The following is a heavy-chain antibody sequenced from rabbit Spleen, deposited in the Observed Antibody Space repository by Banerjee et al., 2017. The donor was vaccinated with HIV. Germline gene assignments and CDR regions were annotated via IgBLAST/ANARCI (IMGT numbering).Heavy chain of an antibody. CDR2: INAATAKP. D-gene: IGHD1-1*01. Sequence: QEQLVESGGGLAQPEGSLTLTCKASGFSFSDRDVLCWVHQAPGKGLEWIACINAATAKPVYATWAKGRFTISRTSSTTVTLRMTSLTAADRATYFCARDLLGVIGWNFYLWGPGTLVTVS. J-gene: IGHJ4*01. CDR1: GFSFSDRDV. V-gene: IGHV1S45*01. CDR3: ARDLLGVIGWNFYL.